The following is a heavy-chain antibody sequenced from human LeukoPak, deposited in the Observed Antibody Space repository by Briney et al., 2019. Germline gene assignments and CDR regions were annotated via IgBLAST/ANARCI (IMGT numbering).Heavy chain of an antibody. Sequence: GGSLRLSCAASGFTFSSYEMNWVRQAPGKGLEWVSYISSSGSTIYYADSVKGRFTISRDNAKNSLYLQMNSLRAEDTAVYYCARAVRRYYYDSSGYHPKDYYYMDVWGKGTTVTVSS. CDR3: ARAVRRYYYDSSGYHPKDYYYMDV. D-gene: IGHD3-22*01. V-gene: IGHV3-48*03. J-gene: IGHJ6*03. CDR2: ISSSGSTI. CDR1: GFTFSSYE.